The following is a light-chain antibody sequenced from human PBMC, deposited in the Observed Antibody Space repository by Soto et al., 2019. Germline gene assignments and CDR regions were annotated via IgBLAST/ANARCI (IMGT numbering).Light chain of an antibody. V-gene: IGKV1-5*03. J-gene: IGKJ1*01. CDR3: QQYDGFPWT. CDR1: QSISTW. CDR2: NAS. Sequence: DIQMTQSPSTLSAYVGDRVTLTCRASQSISTWLAWYQQQPGKAPNLLIYNASSLQNGVTSTFSGSGSWTEFTLTIISLQPDDVATYYCQQYDGFPWTFGQGTKVEIK.